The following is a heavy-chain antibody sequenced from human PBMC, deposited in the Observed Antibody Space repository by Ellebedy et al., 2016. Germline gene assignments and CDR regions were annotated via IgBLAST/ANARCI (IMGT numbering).Heavy chain of an antibody. Sequence: SETLSLTCAVYGGSFSGYYWSWIRQPPGKGLEWIGEINHSGSTNYNPSLKSRVTISVDKSKNQFSLKVTSVTAADTAVYYCASNVGAGSYFDYWGQGILVTVSS. J-gene: IGHJ4*02. CDR3: ASNVGAGSYFDY. D-gene: IGHD3-10*01. V-gene: IGHV4-34*01. CDR1: GGSFSGYY. CDR2: INHSGST.